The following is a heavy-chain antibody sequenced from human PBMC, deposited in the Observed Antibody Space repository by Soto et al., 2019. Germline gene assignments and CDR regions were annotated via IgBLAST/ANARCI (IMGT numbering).Heavy chain of an antibody. D-gene: IGHD3-10*01. J-gene: IGHJ4*02. Sequence: SVKVSCKASGYTFTSYGISWVRQAPGQGLEWMGRIIPILGIANYAQKFQGRVTITADKSTSTAYMELSSLRSEDTAVYYCARYAIYYYGSGSYFDYWGQGTLVTVSS. CDR2: IIPILGIA. CDR3: ARYAIYYYGSGSYFDY. CDR1: GYTFTSYG. V-gene: IGHV1-69*04.